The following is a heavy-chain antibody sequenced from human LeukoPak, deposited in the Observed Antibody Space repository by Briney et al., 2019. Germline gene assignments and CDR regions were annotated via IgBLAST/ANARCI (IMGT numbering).Heavy chain of an antibody. D-gene: IGHD6-19*01. Sequence: WASVTVSCKASGYIFTSNHINWVRQAAGQGLEWMGWMNPNTGDTGYAQKFKGRVTMTRNTSISTAYMELSSLRSEDTAVYYCARPSGGWYYYYMDVWGKGTTVTVSS. CDR1: GYIFTSNH. CDR2: MNPNTGDT. V-gene: IGHV1-8*01. J-gene: IGHJ6*03. CDR3: ARPSGGWYYYYMDV.